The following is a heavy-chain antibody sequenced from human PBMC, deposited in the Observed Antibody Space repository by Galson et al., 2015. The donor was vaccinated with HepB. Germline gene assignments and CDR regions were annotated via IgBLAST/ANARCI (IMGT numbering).Heavy chain of an antibody. Sequence: SVKVSCKASGYTFTSYYMHWVRQAPGQGLEWMGIVNPSGGSTSYAQKFQGRVTMTRDTSMSTVYMELSSLRSEDTAVYYCARADTAMVTAPNYWGQGTLVTVSS. CDR3: ARADTAMVTAPNY. V-gene: IGHV1-46*03. J-gene: IGHJ4*02. D-gene: IGHD5-18*01. CDR2: VNPSGGST. CDR1: GYTFTSYY.